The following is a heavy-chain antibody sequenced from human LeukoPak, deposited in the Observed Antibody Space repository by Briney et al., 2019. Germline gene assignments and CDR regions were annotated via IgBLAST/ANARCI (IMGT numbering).Heavy chain of an antibody. CDR2: IRQDGSEK. Sequence: GGSLRLSCAASGFTFSSYWMNWVRQAPGKGLEWVANIRQDGSEKYYVDSVKGRFTISRDNTKNSLYLQMNSLRAEDTAVYYCAGGSGWLIDYWGQGTLVTVSS. CDR1: GFTFSSYW. CDR3: AGGSGWLIDY. J-gene: IGHJ4*02. D-gene: IGHD6-19*01. V-gene: IGHV3-7*01.